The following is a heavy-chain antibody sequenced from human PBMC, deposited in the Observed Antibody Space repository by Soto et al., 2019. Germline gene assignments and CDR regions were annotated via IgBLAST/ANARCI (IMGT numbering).Heavy chain of an antibody. Sequence: GGSLRLSCAASGFTFSSYAMNWVRQAPGKGLEWVSAISGSGGSTYYAVSVRGRFTISRDNSKNTLYLQMNSLRAEDTAVYYCATPFYYDSSGYYYYIAMDVWGQGTTVTVSS. V-gene: IGHV3-23*01. CDR1: GFTFSSYA. CDR2: ISGSGGST. J-gene: IGHJ6*02. D-gene: IGHD3-22*01. CDR3: ATPFYYDSSGYYYYIAMDV.